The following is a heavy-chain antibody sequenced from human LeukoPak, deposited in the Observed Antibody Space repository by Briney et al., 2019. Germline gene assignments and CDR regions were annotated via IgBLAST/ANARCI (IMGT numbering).Heavy chain of an antibody. J-gene: IGHJ3*02. D-gene: IGHD3-10*01. CDR3: AKDHYKLSVAANDAFDI. V-gene: IGHV3-23*01. Sequence: GWSLRLSCAASGFTFSSYAMSWVRQGPGKGLEWDSSISGSGGSTYYADSVKGRFTISRDNSKNTLYLQMYSLRAEDTAVYYCAKDHYKLSVAANDAFDIWGQGTMVTVSS. CDR1: GFTFSSYA. CDR2: ISGSGGST.